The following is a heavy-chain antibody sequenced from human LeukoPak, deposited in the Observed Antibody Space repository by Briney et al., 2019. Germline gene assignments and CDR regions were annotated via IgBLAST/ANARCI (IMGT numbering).Heavy chain of an antibody. J-gene: IGHJ4*02. V-gene: IGHV3-9*01. Sequence: PGGSLRLSCAASGFTFDDYAMHWVRQAPGKGLEWVSGISWNSGSIGYADSVKGRFTISRDNAKNSLYLQVNSLRAEDTALYYCAKDILSNFWSGYYGYWGQGTLVTVSS. CDR1: GFTFDDYA. CDR3: AKDILSNFWSGYYGY. CDR2: ISWNSGSI. D-gene: IGHD3-3*01.